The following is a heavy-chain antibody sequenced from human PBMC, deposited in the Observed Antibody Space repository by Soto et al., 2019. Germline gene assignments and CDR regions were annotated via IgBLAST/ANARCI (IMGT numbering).Heavy chain of an antibody. CDR2: INHSGST. Sequence: KPSETLSLTCAVYGGSFSGYYWSWIRQPPGKGLEWIGEINHSGSTNYNPSLKSRVTISVDTSKNQFSLKLSSVTAADTAVYYCARGKPTTVTADYWGQGTLVTVSS. J-gene: IGHJ4*02. D-gene: IGHD4-17*01. CDR1: GGSFSGYY. CDR3: ARGKPTTVTADY. V-gene: IGHV4-34*01.